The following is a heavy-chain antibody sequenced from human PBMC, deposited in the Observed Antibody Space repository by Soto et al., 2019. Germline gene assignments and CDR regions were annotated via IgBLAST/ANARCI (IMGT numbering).Heavy chain of an antibody. V-gene: IGHV3-33*01. J-gene: IGHJ6*02. CDR1: GFTFSRYG. D-gene: IGHD1-26*01. CDR3: ARDVKMGAAHYSYYGMDV. CDR2: IWHDGSNK. Sequence: QVQLVESGGGVVQPGRSLRLSCAASGFTFSRYGVHWVRQAPGKGLEWVAVIWHDGSNKYYADSVKGGFTISRDNSKNTLYLKMNRLRAEETSVYYCARDVKMGAAHYSYYGMDVWGQWNKVNVSS.